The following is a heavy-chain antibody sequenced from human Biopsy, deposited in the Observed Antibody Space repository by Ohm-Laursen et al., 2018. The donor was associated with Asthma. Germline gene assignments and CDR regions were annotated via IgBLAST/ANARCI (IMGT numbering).Heavy chain of an antibody. D-gene: IGHD3-3*01. CDR3: ASQSSGPDFWSGYYYFDY. V-gene: IGHV3-30*03. J-gene: IGHJ4*02. CDR2: ISYDGSNK. CDR1: GFTFSSYG. Sequence: SLRLSCSASGFTFSSYGMHWVRQAPGKGLEWVAVISYDGSNKYYADSVKGRFTISRDNSKNTLYLQMNSLRAEDTAVYYCASQSSGPDFWSGYYYFDYWGQGTPVTVSP.